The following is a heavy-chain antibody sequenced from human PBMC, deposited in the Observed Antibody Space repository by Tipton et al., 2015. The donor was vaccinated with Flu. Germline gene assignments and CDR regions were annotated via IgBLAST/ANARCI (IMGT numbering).Heavy chain of an antibody. CDR2: TYYRSKWYN. CDR3: ARSLEEETRGGYYFVYFDY. J-gene: IGHJ4*02. D-gene: IGHD3-22*01. Sequence: GLVKPSQTLSLTCAISGDSVSSNSAAWNWIRQSPSRGLEWLGRTYYRSKWYNDYAVSVKSRITINPDTSKNQFSLQLNSVTPEDTAVYYCARSLEEETRGGYYFVYFDYWGQGTLVTVSS. V-gene: IGHV6-1*01. CDR1: GDSVSSNSAA.